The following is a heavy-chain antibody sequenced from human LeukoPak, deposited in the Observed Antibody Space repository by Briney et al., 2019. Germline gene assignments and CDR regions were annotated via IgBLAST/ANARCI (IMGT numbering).Heavy chain of an antibody. CDR1: GVSFSGYY. Sequence: SETLSLTCTVYGVSFSGYYWSWIRQPPGKGLEWIGEINHNGNTNYNPSLKSRVTISVDTSKNQFSLKLSSVTAADTAVYYCARDNTMVRGVIRHDAFDIWGQGTMVTVSS. J-gene: IGHJ3*02. CDR3: ARDNTMVRGVIRHDAFDI. V-gene: IGHV4-34*01. D-gene: IGHD3-10*01. CDR2: INHNGNT.